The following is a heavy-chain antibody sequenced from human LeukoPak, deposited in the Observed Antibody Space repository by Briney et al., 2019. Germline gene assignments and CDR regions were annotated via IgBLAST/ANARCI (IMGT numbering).Heavy chain of an antibody. CDR3: ARYSYGFNFDY. CDR1: GSSISSSSYY. V-gene: IGHV4-39*01. Sequence: SETLSLTCTVSGSSISSSSYYWGWIRQPPGKGLEWIGSIYYSGSTYYNPSLKSRVTISVDTSKNQFSLKLSSVTAADTAVYYCARYSYGFNFDYWGQGTLVTVSS. CDR2: IYYSGST. D-gene: IGHD5-18*01. J-gene: IGHJ4*02.